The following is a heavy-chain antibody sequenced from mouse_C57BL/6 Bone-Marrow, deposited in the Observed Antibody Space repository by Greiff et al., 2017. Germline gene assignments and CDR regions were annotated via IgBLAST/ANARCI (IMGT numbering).Heavy chain of an antibody. D-gene: IGHD2-3*01. CDR2: IDPENGDT. CDR3: TTMMLYY. V-gene: IGHV14-4*01. Sequence: VQLQESGAELVRPGASVKLSCTASGFNIKDDYMHWVKQRPEQGLEWIGWIDPENGDTEYASKFQGKATITADASSNTAYLQLSSLTSEDTAVYYCTTMMLYYGGQGTTLTVSS. J-gene: IGHJ2*01. CDR1: GFNIKDDY.